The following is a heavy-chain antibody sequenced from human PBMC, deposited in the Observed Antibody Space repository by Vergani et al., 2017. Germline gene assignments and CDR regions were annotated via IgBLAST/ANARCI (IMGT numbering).Heavy chain of an antibody. V-gene: IGHV1-8*01. J-gene: IGHJ5*02. CDR3: ARYPAAAGKHWFDP. CDR2: MNPNSGNT. Sequence: QVQLVQSGAEVMQPGASVRVSCKASGYTFTSYDINWVRQATGQGLEWMGWMNPNSGNTSYAQKFQGRVTMTRNTSISTAYMELSSLRSEDTAVYYCARYPAAAGKHWFDPWGQGTLVTVSS. CDR1: GYTFTSYD. D-gene: IGHD6-13*01.